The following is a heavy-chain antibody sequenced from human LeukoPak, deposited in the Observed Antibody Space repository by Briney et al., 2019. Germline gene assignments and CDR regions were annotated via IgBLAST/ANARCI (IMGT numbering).Heavy chain of an antibody. CDR2: IYYSESI. D-gene: IGHD3-22*01. J-gene: IGHJ3*02. Sequence: SETLSLTCTVSGGSVSSGSYYWSWIRQPPGKGLDWIGYIYYSESINYNPSLKSRVTISVDTSKNQFSLKLSSVTAADTAVYYCARDRYYYDSSGYYYRSDDAFDIWGQGTMVTVSS. V-gene: IGHV4-61*01. CDR1: GGSVSSGSYY. CDR3: ARDRYYYDSSGYYYRSDDAFDI.